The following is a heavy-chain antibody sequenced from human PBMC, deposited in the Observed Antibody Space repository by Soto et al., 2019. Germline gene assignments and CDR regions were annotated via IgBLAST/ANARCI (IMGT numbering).Heavy chain of an antibody. CDR2: IIPIFGTA. V-gene: IGHV1-69*13. Sequence: GASVNVSCKASGGTFSSYAISWVRQAPGQGLEWMGGIIPIFGTANYAQKFQGRVTITADESTSTAYMELSSLRSEDTAVYYCARQYSSGSSNWFDPWGQGTLVTVSS. CDR3: ARQYSSGSSNWFDP. CDR1: GGTFSSYA. D-gene: IGHD6-19*01. J-gene: IGHJ5*02.